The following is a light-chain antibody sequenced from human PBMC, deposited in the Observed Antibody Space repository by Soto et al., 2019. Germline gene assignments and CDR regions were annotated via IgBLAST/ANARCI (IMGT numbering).Light chain of an antibody. J-gene: IGKJ3*01. CDR2: DAS. CDR3: QESHRDLLI. Sequence: DIQMTQSPSALSASVGDRVTITCQASQDIKNYLNWYQQKSGKAPKLLIYDASDLETGVPSRFSGSGSGTDFTLTINSLQPEDFGTYYCQESHRDLLIFGPGTKVDI. CDR1: QDIKNY. V-gene: IGKV1-39*01.